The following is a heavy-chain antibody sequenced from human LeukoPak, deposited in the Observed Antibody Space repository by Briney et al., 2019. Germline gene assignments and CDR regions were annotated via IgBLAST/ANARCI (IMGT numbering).Heavy chain of an antibody. Sequence: ASVKVSCKASGYTFTGYAMHWVRQAPGQRLEWMGWINAGNGNTKYSQKFQGRVTITRDTSASTAYMELSSLRSEDTAVYYCARAPGLRYFDWLPDYFDYWGQGTLVTVSS. CDR2: INAGNGNT. D-gene: IGHD3-9*01. CDR3: ARAPGLRYFDWLPDYFDY. J-gene: IGHJ4*02. V-gene: IGHV1-3*01. CDR1: GYTFTGYA.